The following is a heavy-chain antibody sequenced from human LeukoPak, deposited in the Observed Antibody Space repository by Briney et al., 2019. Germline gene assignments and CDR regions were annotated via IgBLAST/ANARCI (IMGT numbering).Heavy chain of an antibody. CDR3: ARWVAAAGPADY. CDR1: SSYY. D-gene: IGHD6-13*01. V-gene: IGHV3-21*01. Sequence: SSYYWGWVRQAPGKGLEWVSSISSSSSYIYYADSVKGRFTISRDNAKNSLYLQMNSLRAEDTAVYYCARWVAAAGPADYWGQGTLVTVSS. CDR2: ISSSSSYI. J-gene: IGHJ4*02.